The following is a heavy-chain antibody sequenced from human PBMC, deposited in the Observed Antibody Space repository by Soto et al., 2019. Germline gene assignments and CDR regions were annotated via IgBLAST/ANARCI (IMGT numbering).Heavy chain of an antibody. V-gene: IGHV3-23*01. J-gene: IGHJ6*03. Sequence: GGSLRLSCAASGFTFCSYAMSWVRQAPGKGLEWVSAISGSGGSTYYADSVKGRFTISRDNSKNTLYLQMNSLRAEDTAVYYCAKDPTIFGVVTGYYMDVWGKGTTLTVSS. D-gene: IGHD3-3*01. CDR3: AKDPTIFGVVTGYYMDV. CDR2: ISGSGGST. CDR1: GFTFCSYA.